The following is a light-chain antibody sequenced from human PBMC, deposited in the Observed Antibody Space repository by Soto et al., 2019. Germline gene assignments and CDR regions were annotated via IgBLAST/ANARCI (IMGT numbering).Light chain of an antibody. V-gene: IGLV2-11*01. CDR1: NSDIGNYNL. CDR3: WSYTTSDMWV. J-gene: IGLJ3*02. Sequence: QSALTQPRSVSGSPGQSVSISCTGTNSDIGNYNLVSWYQQPPGKAPKLIISAVSRRPSGVPDRFSGSKSGNTASLTISVLQADDEADYYCWSYTTSDMWVFGGGTKLTVL. CDR2: AVS.